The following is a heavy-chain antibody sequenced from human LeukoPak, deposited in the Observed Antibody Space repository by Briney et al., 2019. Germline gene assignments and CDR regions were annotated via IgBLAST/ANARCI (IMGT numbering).Heavy chain of an antibody. V-gene: IGHV3-7*04. J-gene: IGHJ4*02. CDR2: IKQDGSEK. CDR3: ARDYSGWYYY. Sequence: PGVSLSLSCAVSGFTFNSLQMIWLRQAPGKGLEGVANIKQDGSEKYYLDSVKGRFTITRDNTKNSLYLQMNSLRAEDTAVYYCARDYSGWYYYWGQGTLVTVSS. D-gene: IGHD6-19*01. CDR1: GFTFNSLQ.